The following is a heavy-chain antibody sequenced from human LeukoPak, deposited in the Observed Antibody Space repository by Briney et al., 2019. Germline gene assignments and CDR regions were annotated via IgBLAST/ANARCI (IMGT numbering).Heavy chain of an antibody. CDR3: ARENDYLNWFDP. CDR2: IYYSGST. J-gene: IGHJ5*02. CDR1: GGSISSGGYY. D-gene: IGHD4-11*01. V-gene: IGHV4-31*03. Sequence: SETLSLTCTVPGGSISSGGYYWSWIRQHPGKGLEWIGYIYYSGSTYYNPSLKSRVTISVDTSKNQFSLKLSSVTAADTAVYYCARENDYLNWFDPWGQGTLVTVSS.